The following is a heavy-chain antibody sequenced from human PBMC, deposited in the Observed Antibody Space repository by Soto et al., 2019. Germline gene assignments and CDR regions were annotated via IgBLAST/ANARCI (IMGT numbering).Heavy chain of an antibody. Sequence: GGSLRLSCAASGFTFSSYAMSWFRQAPGKGLEWVSAISGSGGSTYYADSVKGRFTISRDNSKNTLYLQMNSLRAEDTAVYYCTAHQGALGSLAYWGQGTLVTVSS. V-gene: IGHV3-23*01. CDR3: TAHQGALGSLAY. J-gene: IGHJ4*02. D-gene: IGHD3-16*01. CDR1: GFTFSSYA. CDR2: ISGSGGST.